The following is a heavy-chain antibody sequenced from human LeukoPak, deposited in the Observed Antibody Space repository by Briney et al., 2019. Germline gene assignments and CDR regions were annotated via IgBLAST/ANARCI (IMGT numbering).Heavy chain of an antibody. Sequence: PSETLSLTCTVSGGPISSYYWSWIRQPPGKGLEWIGYIYYSGSTNYNPSLKSRVTILVDTSKNQFSLKLSSVTAADTAVYYCARGPYYYMDVWGKGTTVTVSS. V-gene: IGHV4-59*01. CDR1: GGPISSYY. CDR2: IYYSGST. J-gene: IGHJ6*03. CDR3: ARGPYYYMDV.